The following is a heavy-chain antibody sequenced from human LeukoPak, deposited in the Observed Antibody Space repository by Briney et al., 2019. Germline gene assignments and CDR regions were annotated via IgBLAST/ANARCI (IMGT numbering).Heavy chain of an antibody. CDR3: ARNGRDQWLASDY. CDR1: GFTVSSNY. D-gene: IGHD6-19*01. Sequence: GGSLRLSCEASGFTVSSNYMSWVRQAPGKGLEWVSVIYSGGSTYYADSVKGRFTISRDNSKNTLYLQMNSLRAEDTAVYYCARNGRDQWLASDYWGQGTLVTVSS. J-gene: IGHJ4*02. V-gene: IGHV3-53*01. CDR2: IYSGGST.